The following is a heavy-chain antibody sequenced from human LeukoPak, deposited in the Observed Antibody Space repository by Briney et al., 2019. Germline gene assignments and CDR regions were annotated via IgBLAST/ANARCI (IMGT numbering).Heavy chain of an antibody. Sequence: GGSLRLSCAASTFTFSNYWMNWVRQAPGKGLEWVATIKHDGSEKHYVDSVEGRFTISRDNAMDSLYLQMNSLRAEDTAVYYCARDRGLSGYDLCDYWGQGTLVTVSS. D-gene: IGHD5-12*01. CDR2: IKHDGSEK. CDR1: TFTFSNYW. J-gene: IGHJ4*02. CDR3: ARDRGLSGYDLCDY. V-gene: IGHV3-7*01.